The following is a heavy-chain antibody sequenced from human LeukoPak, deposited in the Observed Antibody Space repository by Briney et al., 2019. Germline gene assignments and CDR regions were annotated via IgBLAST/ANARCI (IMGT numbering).Heavy chain of an antibody. J-gene: IGHJ6*03. D-gene: IGHD3-9*01. CDR1: GGSISSNSFY. CDR3: ARGALRYFDWLKKDYYYMDV. CDR2: IYYSGST. Sequence: PSQTLSLTCTVSGGSISSNSFYWGWIRQPPGTGLEWIGYIYYSGSTNYNPSLKSRVTLSMDTSKNQFSLRLSSVTAADTAVYYCARGALRYFDWLKKDYYYMDVWGKGTTVTISS. V-gene: IGHV4-61*05.